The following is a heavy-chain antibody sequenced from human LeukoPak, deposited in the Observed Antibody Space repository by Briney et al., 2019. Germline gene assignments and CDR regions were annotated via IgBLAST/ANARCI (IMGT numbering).Heavy chain of an antibody. Sequence: GGSLRLSCAASGFPFSSYSINWVRQAPGKGLEWVSSISSSSSYIYYADSVKGRFTISRDNAKNSLYLQINSLRAEDTALSYSSRDFRYDILPGYYPYYYYGMDVWGQGTTVTVS. J-gene: IGHJ6*02. CDR3: SRDFRYDILPGYYPYYYYGMDV. V-gene: IGHV3-21*01. D-gene: IGHD3-9*01. CDR1: GFPFSSYS. CDR2: ISSSSSYI.